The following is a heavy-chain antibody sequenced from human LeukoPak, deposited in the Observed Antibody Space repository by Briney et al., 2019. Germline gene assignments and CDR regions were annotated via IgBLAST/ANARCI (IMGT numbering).Heavy chain of an antibody. Sequence: ASVTVSCKASGYTFTSYGISWVRQAPGQGLEWMGWISAYNGNTNYAQKLQGRVTMTTDTSTSTAYMELRSLRSDDTAVYYCARGPPIYCSSTSCYTGPLNYFDYWGQGTLVTVSS. D-gene: IGHD2-2*02. V-gene: IGHV1-18*01. CDR1: GYTFTSYG. J-gene: IGHJ4*02. CDR3: ARGPPIYCSSTSCYTGPLNYFDY. CDR2: ISAYNGNT.